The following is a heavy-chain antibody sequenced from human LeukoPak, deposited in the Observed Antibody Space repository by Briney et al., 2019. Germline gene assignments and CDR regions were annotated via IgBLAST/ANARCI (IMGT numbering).Heavy chain of an antibody. Sequence: ASVKVSCKASGYTFTSYGISWVRQAPGQGLEWMGWISAYNGNTNYAQKLQGRVTMTTDTSTSTAYMELRSLRSDDTAVYYCARGARPSIAVAANWFDPWGQGTLVTVSS. CDR1: GYTFTSYG. J-gene: IGHJ5*02. CDR2: ISAYNGNT. CDR3: ARGARPSIAVAANWFDP. V-gene: IGHV1-18*01. D-gene: IGHD6-19*01.